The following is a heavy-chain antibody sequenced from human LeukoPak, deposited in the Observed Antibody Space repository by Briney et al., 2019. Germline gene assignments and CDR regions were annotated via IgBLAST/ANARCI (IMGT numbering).Heavy chain of an antibody. J-gene: IGHJ4*02. D-gene: IGHD2-2*01. V-gene: IGHV5-51*01. CDR2: IYPGDSDT. CDR1: YW. CDR3: ARAHRCSTSCYPDY. Sequence: YWSWIRQPPGKGLEWMGIIYPGDSDTRYSPSFQGQVTISADKSISTAYLQWSSLKASDTAMYYCARAHRCSTSCYPDYWGQGTLVTVSS.